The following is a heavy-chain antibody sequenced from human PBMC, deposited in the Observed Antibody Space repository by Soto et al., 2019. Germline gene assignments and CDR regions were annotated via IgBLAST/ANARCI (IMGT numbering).Heavy chain of an antibody. J-gene: IGHJ6*03. D-gene: IGHD3-10*01. CDR1: GFTFDDYA. CDR3: AKEGRDMVRGVTDYYYMDV. Sequence: GGSLRLSCAASGFTFDDYAMHWVRQAPGKGLEWVSGISWNSGSIGYADSVKGRFTISRDNAKNSLYLQMNSLRAEDTALYYCAKEGRDMVRGVTDYYYMDVWGKGTTVTVSS. CDR2: ISWNSGSI. V-gene: IGHV3-9*01.